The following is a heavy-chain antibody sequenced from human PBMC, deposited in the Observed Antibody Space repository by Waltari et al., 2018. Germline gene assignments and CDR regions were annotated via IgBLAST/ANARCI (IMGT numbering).Heavy chain of an antibody. Sequence: QVQLVQSGAEVKKPGASVKVSCKASGYTLTGYYMHWVRQAPGQGLEWMGWINHNSGGTNYAQKFQGRVTLTRDTSISTAYMELSRLRSDDTAVYYCARDYYDSSGYYYGYWGQGTLVTVSS. CDR2: INHNSGGT. J-gene: IGHJ4*02. V-gene: IGHV1-2*02. CDR1: GYTLTGYY. CDR3: ARDYYDSSGYYYGY. D-gene: IGHD3-22*01.